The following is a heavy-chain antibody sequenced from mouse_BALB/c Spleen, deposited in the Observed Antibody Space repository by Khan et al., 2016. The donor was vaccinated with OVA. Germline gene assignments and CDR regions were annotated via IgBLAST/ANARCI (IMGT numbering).Heavy chain of an antibody. CDR3: TRDRINY. V-gene: IGHV1-7*01. J-gene: IGHJ2*01. Sequence: QVQLQQPGAERAKPAASVKMSCKASGYTFTTYWMHWVKQRPGQGLEWIGYINPTSGYTDYNEKFKDRATLSADKSSSTAYLQLSSLTSEDSADYCCTRDRINYWGQGTTLTVSS. CDR2: INPTSGYT. CDR1: GYTFTTYW.